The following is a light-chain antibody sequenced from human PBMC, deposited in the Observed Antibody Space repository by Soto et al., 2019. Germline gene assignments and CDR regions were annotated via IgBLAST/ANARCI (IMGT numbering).Light chain of an antibody. CDR2: GAS. Sequence: EILMTQSPVTLSVSPGERATLSCRASQSVSSNLAWYQQKPGQAPRLLIYGASSRATGIPDRFSGSGSGTDFTLTISRLEPEDFAVYYCQQYGSSPALTFGGGTRLEIK. CDR3: QQYGSSPALT. V-gene: IGKV3-20*01. J-gene: IGKJ5*01. CDR1: QSVSSN.